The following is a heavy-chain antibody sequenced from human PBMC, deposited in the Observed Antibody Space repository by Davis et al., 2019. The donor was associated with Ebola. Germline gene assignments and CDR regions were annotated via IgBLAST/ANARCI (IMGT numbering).Heavy chain of an antibody. CDR3: ASQYYYDSSGPDAFDI. CDR2: INPNSGGT. J-gene: IGHJ3*02. Sequence: AASVKVSCKASGYTFTGYYMHWVRQAPGQGLEWMGRINPNSGGTNYAQKFQGRVTMTRDTSISTAYMELSRLRSDDTAVYYCASQYYYDSSGPDAFDIWGQGTMVTVSS. D-gene: IGHD3-22*01. CDR1: GYTFTGYY. V-gene: IGHV1-2*06.